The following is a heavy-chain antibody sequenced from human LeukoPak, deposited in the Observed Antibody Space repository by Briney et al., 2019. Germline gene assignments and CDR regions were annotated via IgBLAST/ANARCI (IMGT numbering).Heavy chain of an antibody. CDR1: GYSISSSNW. J-gene: IGHJ4*02. CDR2: IYYSGST. Sequence: SDTLSLTCAVSGYSISSSNWWGWIRQPPGKGLEWIAYIYYSGSTNYNPSLKSRVTISVDKSKNQFSLKLSSVTAADTAVYYCARGGAAVAGIFDYWGQGTLVTVSS. CDR3: ARGGAAVAGIFDY. D-gene: IGHD6-19*01. V-gene: IGHV4-28*03.